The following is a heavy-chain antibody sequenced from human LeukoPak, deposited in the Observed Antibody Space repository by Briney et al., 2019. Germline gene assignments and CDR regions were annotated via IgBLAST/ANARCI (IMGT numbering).Heavy chain of an antibody. J-gene: IGHJ4*02. D-gene: IGHD5-18*01. V-gene: IGHV1-69*05. CDR1: GATFSSYD. Sequence: SVKVSCKASGATFSSYDISWVRQAPGQGLEWMGRIIPIFGTANYAQKFQRRVTITTDESTSTAYLELSSLRSEGTAVYYCARDRGGATWILFDYWGEGALVTVSS. CDR3: ARDRGGATWILFDY. CDR2: IIPIFGTA.